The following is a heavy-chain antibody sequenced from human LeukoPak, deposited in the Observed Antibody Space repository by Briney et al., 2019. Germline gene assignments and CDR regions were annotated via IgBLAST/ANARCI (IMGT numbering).Heavy chain of an antibody. D-gene: IGHD6-13*01. J-gene: IGHJ4*02. CDR2: VYFTGST. CDR3: AGLSAGGHPIDY. V-gene: IGHV4-61*01. Sequence: SETLSLTCTVSGGSISSSSYYWSWIRQPPGKGLEWIGYVYFTGSTNYNPSLKSRATISVDTSKNQFSLDLTSVTAADTAVYYCAGLSAGGHPIDYWGQGTLVTVSS. CDR1: GGSISSSSYY.